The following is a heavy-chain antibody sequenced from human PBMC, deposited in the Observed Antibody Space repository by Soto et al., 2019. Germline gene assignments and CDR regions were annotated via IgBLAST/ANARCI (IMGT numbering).Heavy chain of an antibody. CDR2: INTYNGNR. J-gene: IGHJ4*02. CDR1: GYSFSSYG. V-gene: IGHV1-18*01. Sequence: QVQLVQSGAELRKPGASVKVSCKASGYSFSSYGINWVRQAPGQGLEWMGWINTYNGNRNYAQKFKDRVTMTTATSTNTVYMELRSLKSDDTAIYYCARDRLRGYDSSGFYSWGQGTLVTVSS. D-gene: IGHD3-22*01. CDR3: ARDRLRGYDSSGFYS.